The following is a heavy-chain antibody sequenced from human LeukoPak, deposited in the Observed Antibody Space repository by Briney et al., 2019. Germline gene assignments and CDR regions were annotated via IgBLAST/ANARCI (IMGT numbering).Heavy chain of an antibody. J-gene: IGHJ4*02. CDR1: GFTFSSYW. Sequence: GGSLRLSCAASGFTFSSYWMSWVRQAPGKGLEWVANIKQDGSEKYYVDSVKGRFTISRDNAKNSLYLQMNSLRAEDTAVYYCASYLLRYFDWLSRGDYYFDYWGQGTLVTVSS. CDR3: ASYLLRYFDWLSRGDYYFDY. CDR2: IKQDGSEK. D-gene: IGHD3-9*01. V-gene: IGHV3-7*01.